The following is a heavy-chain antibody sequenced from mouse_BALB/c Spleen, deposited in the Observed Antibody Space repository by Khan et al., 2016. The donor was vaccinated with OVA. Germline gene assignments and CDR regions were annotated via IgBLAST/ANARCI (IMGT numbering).Heavy chain of an antibody. CDR3: VNHGISSAWFTY. D-gene: IGHD1-1*01. V-gene: IGHV1-7*01. CDR1: GYTFTSYW. J-gene: IGHJ3*01. Sequence: QVQLKQSGAELAKPGASVQMSCKASGYTFTSYWMHWVKQRPGPGLAWIGYINPTTDYTEYNQIFKDKATLTADKSSSTAYMQLSSLKSEDSAVYYCVNHGISSAWFTYWGQGTLVTVSA. CDR2: INPTTDYT.